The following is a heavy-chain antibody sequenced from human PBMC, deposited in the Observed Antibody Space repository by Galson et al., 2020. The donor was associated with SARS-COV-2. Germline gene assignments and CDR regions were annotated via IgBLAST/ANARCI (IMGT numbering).Heavy chain of an antibody. CDR3: ARLYYYDSSGHYPVFEY. Sequence: ASVKVSCKASGYTFTNYAIHWVRQAPGQRLEWMGWINAGNGNTKYSQKFQGRVTITRDTSASTAYMELSSLRSEDTAVYYCARLYYYDSSGHYPVFEYWGRGTLVTVSS. CDR2: INAGNGNT. CDR1: GYTFTNYA. V-gene: IGHV1-3*01. D-gene: IGHD3-22*01. J-gene: IGHJ4*01.